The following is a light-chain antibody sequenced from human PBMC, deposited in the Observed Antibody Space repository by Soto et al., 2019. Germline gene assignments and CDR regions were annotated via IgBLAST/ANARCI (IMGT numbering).Light chain of an antibody. Sequence: IVLTQSPGTLALSPGETATLSCRARQSVSSNYLTWYQQKPGQAPRLLIHGASSRATGIPDRFSGSGSGTDFTLTISRLEPEDFAVYYCKQYGSSPFTFGPGTNVDIK. J-gene: IGKJ3*01. CDR1: QSVSSNY. CDR3: KQYGSSPFT. V-gene: IGKV3-20*01. CDR2: GAS.